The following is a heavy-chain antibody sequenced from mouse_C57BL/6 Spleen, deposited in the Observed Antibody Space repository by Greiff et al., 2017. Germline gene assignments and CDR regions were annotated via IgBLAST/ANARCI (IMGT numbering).Heavy chain of an antibody. CDR1: GYTFTSYW. J-gene: IGHJ4*01. CDR3: AISTAQATAMDY. Sequence: VQLQQPGAELVKPGASVKVSCKASGYTFTSYWMHWVKQRPGQGLEWIGRIHPSDSDTNYNQKFKGKATLTVDKSSSTAYMQLSSLTSEDSAVYYCAISTAQATAMDYWGQETSVTVSS. CDR2: IHPSDSDT. D-gene: IGHD3-2*02. V-gene: IGHV1-74*01.